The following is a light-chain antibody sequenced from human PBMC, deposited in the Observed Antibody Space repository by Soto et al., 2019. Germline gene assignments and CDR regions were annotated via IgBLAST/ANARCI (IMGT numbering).Light chain of an antibody. CDR1: QSISSN. CDR3: QQYNNWRFT. V-gene: IGKV3-15*01. Sequence: EIVMTQSPATLSVSPGERATLSCRASQSISSNLAWYQQKPGQAPRLLIYGASTRATGIPATFSGSGSGTECTLTISSLQSEDFAVFYCQQYNNWRFTFGPGTKVDI. J-gene: IGKJ3*01. CDR2: GAS.